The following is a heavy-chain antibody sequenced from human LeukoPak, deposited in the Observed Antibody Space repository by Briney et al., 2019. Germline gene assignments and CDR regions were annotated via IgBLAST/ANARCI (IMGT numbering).Heavy chain of an antibody. CDR3: ASRSEGCSSTSCYAAGTNDAFDI. CDR2: ISSSSSYI. J-gene: IGHJ3*02. V-gene: IGHV3-21*04. D-gene: IGHD2-2*01. Sequence: GGSLRLSCAASGFTFSSYSMNWVRQAPGKGLEWVSSISSSSSYIYYADSVKGRFTISRDNAKNSLYLQMNSLRAEDTAVYYCASRSEGCSSTSCYAAGTNDAFDIWGQGTMVTVSS. CDR1: GFTFSSYS.